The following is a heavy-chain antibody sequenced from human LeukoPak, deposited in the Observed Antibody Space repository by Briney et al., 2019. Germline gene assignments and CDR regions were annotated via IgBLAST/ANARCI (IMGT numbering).Heavy chain of an antibody. Sequence: GGSLRLSCAASGFTFSSYAMSWVRQAPGKGLEWVSAISGSGDSTYYADSVKGRFTISRDSSKNTMYLQMNSLRAEDTAVYYCAREHTTVTSLLDYWGQGTLVTVSS. J-gene: IGHJ4*02. V-gene: IGHV3-23*01. D-gene: IGHD4-17*01. CDR1: GFTFSSYA. CDR2: ISGSGDST. CDR3: AREHTTVTSLLDY.